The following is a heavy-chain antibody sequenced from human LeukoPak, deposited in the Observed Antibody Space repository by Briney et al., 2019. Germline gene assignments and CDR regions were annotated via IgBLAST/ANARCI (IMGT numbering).Heavy chain of an antibody. J-gene: IGHJ3*02. CDR3: ATRVGATEDDAFDI. CDR1: GGTFSSYA. CDR2: IIPIFGTA. D-gene: IGHD1-26*01. V-gene: IGHV1-69*05. Sequence: SVKVSCKASGGTFSSYAISWVRQAPGQGLEWMGGIIPIFGTANYAQKFQGRVTITTDESTSTAYMELSSLRSEDTAVYYCATRVGATEDDAFDIWGQGTMVTVSS.